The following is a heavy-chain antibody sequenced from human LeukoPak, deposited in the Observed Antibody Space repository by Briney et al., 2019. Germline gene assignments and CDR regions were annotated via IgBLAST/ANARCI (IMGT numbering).Heavy chain of an antibody. CDR2: ISSSGSTI. D-gene: IGHD6-13*01. V-gene: IGHV3-48*04. CDR1: GFTFSSYW. J-gene: IGHJ4*02. Sequence: PGGSLRLSCAASGFTFSSYWMHWVRQAPGKGLEWVADISSSGSTIYYADSVKGRFIISRDNAKNSLYLQMNSLRAEDTAIYYCARDGGPAYSSSWYLYWGQGTLVTVSS. CDR3: ARDGGPAYSSSWYLY.